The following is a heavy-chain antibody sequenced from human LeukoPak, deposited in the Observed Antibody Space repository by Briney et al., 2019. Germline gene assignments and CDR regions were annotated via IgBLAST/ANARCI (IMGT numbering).Heavy chain of an antibody. CDR1: GGSISSYY. Sequence: PSETLSLTCIVSGGSISSYYWGWIRQPAGKGLEWIGRIYTSGSTIYNPSLKSRVTMSVDTSKNQFSLKLSSVTAADTAVYYCARGRYESTRLSAYYYYYMDVWGKGTTVTVSS. CDR3: ARGRYESTRLSAYYYYYMDV. D-gene: IGHD1-14*01. CDR2: IYTSGST. V-gene: IGHV4-4*07. J-gene: IGHJ6*03.